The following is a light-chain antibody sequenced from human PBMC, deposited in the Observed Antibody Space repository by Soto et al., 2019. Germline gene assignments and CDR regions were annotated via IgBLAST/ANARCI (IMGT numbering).Light chain of an antibody. CDR1: QSLVHTNGYYY. CDR3: MQALQTPFT. J-gene: IGKJ4*01. CDR2: LAS. Sequence: VMTQSPLSLPVTPGEPASISCRSSQSLVHTNGYYYLDWYLQRPGQSPQLLVYLASTRASGVPDRFTGSGSGTDLTLKISRVEAEDVGVYYCMQALQTPFTFGGGTKLEI. V-gene: IGKV2-28*01.